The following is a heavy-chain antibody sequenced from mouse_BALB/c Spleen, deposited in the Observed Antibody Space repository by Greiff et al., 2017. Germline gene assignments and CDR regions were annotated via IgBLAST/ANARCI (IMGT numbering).Heavy chain of an antibody. V-gene: IGHV5-12-2*01. CDR2: ISNGGGST. CDR1: GFTFSSYT. D-gene: IGHD1-1*01. Sequence: EVQGVESGGGLVQPGGSLKLSCAASGFTFSSYTMSWVRQTPEKRLEWVAYISNGGGSTYYPDTVKGRFTISRDNAKNTLYLQMSSLKSEDTAMYYCARHGYGSGYFDDWGAGTTVTVSS. J-gene: IGHJ1*01. CDR3: ARHGYGSGYFDD.